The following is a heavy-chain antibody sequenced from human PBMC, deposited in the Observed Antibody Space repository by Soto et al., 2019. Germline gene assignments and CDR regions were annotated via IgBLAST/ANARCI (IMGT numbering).Heavy chain of an antibody. D-gene: IGHD3-3*01. CDR1: GFTVSSNY. CDR2: IYSGGST. V-gene: IGHV3-53*01. CDR3: AKLTGSDFWNGFSVGNYYYYGMDV. Sequence: GGSLRLSCAASGFTVSSNYMSWVRQAPGKGLEWVSVIYSGGSTYYADSVKGRFTISRDNSKNTLYLQMNSLRAEDTAVYYCAKLTGSDFWNGFSVGNYYYYGMDVWGQGTTVTVSS. J-gene: IGHJ6*02.